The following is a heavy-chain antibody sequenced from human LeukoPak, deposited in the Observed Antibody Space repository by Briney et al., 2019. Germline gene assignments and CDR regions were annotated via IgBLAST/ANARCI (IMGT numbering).Heavy chain of an antibody. CDR2: IYYSGST. CDR1: GGSISSYY. V-gene: IGHV4-59*12. D-gene: IGHD3-9*01. CDR3: ARGLMGLRYFDWLLDY. Sequence: PSETLSLTCTVSGGSISSYYWSWIRQPPGKGLEWIGYIYYSGSTNYNPSLKSRVTISVDTSKNQFSLKLSSVTAADTAVYYCARGLMGLRYFDWLLDYWGQGTLVTVSS. J-gene: IGHJ4*02.